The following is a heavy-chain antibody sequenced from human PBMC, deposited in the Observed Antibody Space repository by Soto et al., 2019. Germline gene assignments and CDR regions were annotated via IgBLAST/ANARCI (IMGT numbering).Heavy chain of an antibody. CDR2: ISSSTRTI. V-gene: IGHV3-48*02. D-gene: IGHD1-26*01. J-gene: IGHJ6*02. CDR3: ARCLSGSYYYGMDV. Sequence: GGSLRLSCAASGFTFSTYGMNWVRQAPGKGLEWVSYISSSTRTIYYADSVKGRFTISRDNAKNSLYLQMNSLRDEDTAVYYCARCLSGSYYYGMDVWGQGTTVTVSS. CDR1: GFTFSTYG.